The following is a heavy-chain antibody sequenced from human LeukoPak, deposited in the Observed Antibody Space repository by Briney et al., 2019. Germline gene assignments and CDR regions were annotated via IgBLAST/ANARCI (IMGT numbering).Heavy chain of an antibody. CDR3: ARDKGGWELSYYFDY. Sequence: ASVKVSCKASGYTFTSYGISWVRQAPGQGLEWMGIINPSGGSTSYAQKFQGRVTMTRDTSTSTVYMELSSLRSEDTAVYYCARDKGGWELSYYFDYWGQGTLVTVSS. CDR2: INPSGGST. J-gene: IGHJ4*02. V-gene: IGHV1-46*01. CDR1: GYTFTSYG. D-gene: IGHD1-26*01.